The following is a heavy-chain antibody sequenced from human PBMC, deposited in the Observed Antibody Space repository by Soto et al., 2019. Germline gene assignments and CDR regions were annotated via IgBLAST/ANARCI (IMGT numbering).Heavy chain of an antibody. Sequence: QLQLQESGSGLVKPSQTLSLTCAVSGGSISSGGYSWSWIRQPPGKGLEWIGYIYHSGSTYYNPSLKSRVILSVDRPQSQFSLKLSSVTAADTAVYYCARGQVVAATPWGQGTLVTVSS. J-gene: IGHJ5*02. CDR2: IYHSGST. CDR1: GGSISSGGYS. V-gene: IGHV4-30-2*01. CDR3: ARGQVVAATP. D-gene: IGHD2-15*01.